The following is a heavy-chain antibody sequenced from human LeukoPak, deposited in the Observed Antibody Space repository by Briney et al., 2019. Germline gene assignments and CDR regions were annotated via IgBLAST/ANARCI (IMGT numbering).Heavy chain of an antibody. J-gene: IGHJ4*02. CDR3: ARDGALVDTAMVTDY. CDR1: GSTFSSYS. CDR2: ISSSSSYI. V-gene: IGHV3-21*01. Sequence: PGGSLRLSCAASGSTFSSYSMNWVRQAPGKGLEWVSSISSSSSYIYYADSVKGRFTISRDNAKNSLYLQMNSLRAEDTAVYYCARDGALVDTAMVTDYWGQGTLVTVSS. D-gene: IGHD5-18*01.